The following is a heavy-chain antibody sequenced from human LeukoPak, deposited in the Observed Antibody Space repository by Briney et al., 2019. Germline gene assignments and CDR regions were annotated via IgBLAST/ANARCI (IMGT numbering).Heavy chain of an antibody. D-gene: IGHD3-22*01. CDR1: RGSISSYY. CDR2: ISYSGSS. V-gene: IGHV4-59*12. CDR3: ARANYDSSGYRRYYNYYGMDV. Sequence: PSETLSLTCTVSRGSISSYYWSWIRQPPGKGLEWIGYISYSGSSNYSPSLKSRVTISVDTSKSQFSLKLSSVTAADTAVYYCARANYDSSGYRRYYNYYGMDVWGQGTTVTVSS. J-gene: IGHJ6*01.